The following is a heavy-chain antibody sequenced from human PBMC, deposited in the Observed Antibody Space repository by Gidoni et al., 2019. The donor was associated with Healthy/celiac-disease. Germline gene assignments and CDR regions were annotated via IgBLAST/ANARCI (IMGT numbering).Heavy chain of an antibody. D-gene: IGHD3-22*01. Sequence: QLQLQESGPGLVKPSETLSLTCTVSDGSISSSSYYWGWIRQPPGTGLEWIVSIYYSGSTYYHPSLKSRVTISVDTSKNQFSLKLSSVTAADTAVYYCARLTYYYDSSGYAPAFDYWGQGTLVTVSS. CDR3: ARLTYYYDSSGYAPAFDY. V-gene: IGHV4-39*01. J-gene: IGHJ4*02. CDR1: DGSISSSSYY. CDR2: IYYSGST.